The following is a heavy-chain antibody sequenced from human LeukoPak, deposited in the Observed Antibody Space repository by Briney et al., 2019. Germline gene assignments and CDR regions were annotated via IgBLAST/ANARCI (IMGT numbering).Heavy chain of an antibody. V-gene: IGHV1-69*13. Sequence: SVKVSCKSSGGTFSSYAISWVRQAPGQGLEWMGAIIPIFGTANYAQKFQGRVTITADESTSTAYMELSSLRSEDTAVYYCARGPDYYDSSGYDYYYMDVWGKGTTVTVSS. CDR1: GGTFSSYA. D-gene: IGHD3-22*01. CDR3: ARGPDYYDSSGYDYYYMDV. CDR2: IIPIFGTA. J-gene: IGHJ6*03.